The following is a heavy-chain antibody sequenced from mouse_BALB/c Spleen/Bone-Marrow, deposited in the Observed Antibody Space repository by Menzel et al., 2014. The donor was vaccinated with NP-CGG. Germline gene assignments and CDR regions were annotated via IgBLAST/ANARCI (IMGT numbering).Heavy chain of an antibody. CDR3: ARHSYYGSSLFDY. V-gene: IGHV1S135*01. CDR1: GYAFTSYN. D-gene: IGHD1-1*01. CDR2: IDPCNGGT. Sequence: LQESGPELVKPGASVKVSCKASGYAFTSYNMYWVKQSHGKSLEWIGYIDPCNGGTSYNQKFKGKATLTVDKSSSTAYMHLNSLTSEDSAVYYCARHSYYGSSLFDYWGQGTTLTVSS. J-gene: IGHJ2*01.